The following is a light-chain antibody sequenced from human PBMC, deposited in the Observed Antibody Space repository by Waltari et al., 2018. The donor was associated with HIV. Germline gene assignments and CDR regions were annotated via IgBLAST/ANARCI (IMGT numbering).Light chain of an antibody. V-gene: IGLV2-11*01. Sequence: QSALTQPHSVSGSPGQSLTISCTGTSTYVDTFVSWYQQYPGQAPKVIIYDVNKRPPGVPDRCSASKSGNTAFLTISGLQAEDEAEYHCCSHAGNFIFAFGTGTKVTVL. CDR2: DVN. CDR3: CSHAGNFIFA. J-gene: IGLJ1*01. CDR1: STYVDTF.